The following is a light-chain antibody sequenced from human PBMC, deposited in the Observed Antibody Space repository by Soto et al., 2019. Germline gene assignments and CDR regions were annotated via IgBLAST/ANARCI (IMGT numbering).Light chain of an antibody. V-gene: IGLV2-14*03. J-gene: IGLJ1*01. Sequence: QSVLTQPASVSGSPGQSITVSCTGTSSVVGGYNYVSRYQQHPGKAPRLMIYDVTNRPSGVSDRFSGSKSGNTASLTISGLQAEDEADYYCSSYRRGSTYVFGTGTKVTVL. CDR3: SSYRRGSTYV. CDR1: SSVVGGYNY. CDR2: DVT.